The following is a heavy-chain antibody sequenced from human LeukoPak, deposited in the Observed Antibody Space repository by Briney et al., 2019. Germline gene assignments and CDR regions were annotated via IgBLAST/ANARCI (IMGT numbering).Heavy chain of an antibody. CDR2: IIPILGIA. Sequence: SVKVSCKASGGTFSSYTISWVRQAPGQGLEWMGRIIPILGIANYAQKFQGRVTITADKSTSTAYMELSSLRSEDTAAYYCAASDTAMVIPHYYYYYGMDVWGQGTTVTVSS. J-gene: IGHJ6*02. CDR3: AASDTAMVIPHYYYYYGMDV. D-gene: IGHD5-18*01. CDR1: GGTFSSYT. V-gene: IGHV1-69*02.